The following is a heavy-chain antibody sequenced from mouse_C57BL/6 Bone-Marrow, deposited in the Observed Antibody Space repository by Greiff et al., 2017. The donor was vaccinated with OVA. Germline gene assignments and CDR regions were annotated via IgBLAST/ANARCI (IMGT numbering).Heavy chain of an antibody. CDR3: ARSRAQAPFDY. CDR1: GYSITSGYY. J-gene: IGHJ2*01. Sequence: ESGPGLVKPSQSLSLTCSVTGYSITSGYYWNWIRQFPGNKLEWMGYISYDGSNNYNPSLKNRISITRDTSKNQFFLKLNSVTTEDTATYYCARSRAQAPFDYWGQGTTLTVSS. V-gene: IGHV3-6*01. D-gene: IGHD3-2*02. CDR2: ISYDGSN.